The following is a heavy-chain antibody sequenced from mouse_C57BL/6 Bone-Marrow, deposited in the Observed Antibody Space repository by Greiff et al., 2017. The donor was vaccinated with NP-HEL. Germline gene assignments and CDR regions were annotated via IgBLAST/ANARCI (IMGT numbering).Heavy chain of an antibody. CDR2: INPYNGGT. J-gene: IGHJ2*01. V-gene: IGHV1-19*01. D-gene: IGHD1-1*01. Sequence: VQLKESGPVLVKPGASVKMSCKASGYTFTDYYMNWVKQSHGKSLEWIGVINPYNGGTSYNQKFKGKATLTVDKSSSTAYMELNSLTSEDSAVYYCARPLYYYGSTYSYYFDYWGQGTTLTVSS. CDR1: GYTFTDYY. CDR3: ARPLYYYGSTYSYYFDY.